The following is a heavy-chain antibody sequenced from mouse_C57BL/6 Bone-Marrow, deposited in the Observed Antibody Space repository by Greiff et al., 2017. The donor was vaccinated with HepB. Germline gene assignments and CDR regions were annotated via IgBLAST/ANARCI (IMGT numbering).Heavy chain of an antibody. D-gene: IGHD1-1*01. V-gene: IGHV1-76*01. CDR2: IYPGSGNT. CDR3: ARWTTVVATNGYFDV. CDR1: GYTFTDYY. Sequence: QVQLQQSGAELVRPGASVKLSCKASGYTFTDYYINWVKQRPGQGLEWIARIYPGSGNTYYNEKFKGKATLTAEKSSSTAYMQLSSLTSEDSAVYFCARWTTVVATNGYFDVWGTGTTVTVSS. J-gene: IGHJ1*03.